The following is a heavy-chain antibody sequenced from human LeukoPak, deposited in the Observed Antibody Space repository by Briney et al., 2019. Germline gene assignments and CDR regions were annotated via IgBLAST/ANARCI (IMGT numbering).Heavy chain of an antibody. CDR3: AKDSGWLRFHY. CDR1: GFIFSNYG. D-gene: IGHD5-12*01. V-gene: IGHV3-23*01. J-gene: IGHJ4*02. Sequence: GGSLRLSCAASGFIFSNYGMSWVRQAPGEGLEWVSAIRGNADTTYYADSVKGRFTIFRDNNKNMLYLQMNSLRVEDTAVYYCAKDSGWLRFHYWGQGTLVTVSS. CDR2: IRGNADTT.